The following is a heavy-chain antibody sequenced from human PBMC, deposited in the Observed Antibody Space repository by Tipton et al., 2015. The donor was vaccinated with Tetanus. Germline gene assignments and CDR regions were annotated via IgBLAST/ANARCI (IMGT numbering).Heavy chain of an antibody. CDR1: GYSFTSYW. CDR3: TSSELHGVI. D-gene: IGHD1-26*01. J-gene: IGHJ3*02. Sequence: QLVQSGAEVKKPGASLKISCKGSGYSFTSYWIGWVRQMPGKGLEWMGISYPADPDTRYSPPFQGQVTISADTSISTAYLQWSSLKASDTARYYCTSSELHGVIWGQGTMVTVSS. CDR2: SYPADPDT. V-gene: IGHV5-51*01.